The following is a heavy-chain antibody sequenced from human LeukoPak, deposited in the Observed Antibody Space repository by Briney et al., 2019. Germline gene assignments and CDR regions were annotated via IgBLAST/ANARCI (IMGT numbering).Heavy chain of an antibody. CDR1: GGSISSSSYY. Sequence: SETPSLTCTVSGGSISSSSYYWGWIRQPPGKGLEWIGSIYYSGSTYYNPSLKSRVTISVDTSKNQFSLKLSSVTAADTAVYYCASYAWYSSGWYDYWGQGTLVAVSS. CDR3: ASYAWYSSGWYDY. D-gene: IGHD6-19*01. V-gene: IGHV4-39*07. CDR2: IYYSGST. J-gene: IGHJ4*02.